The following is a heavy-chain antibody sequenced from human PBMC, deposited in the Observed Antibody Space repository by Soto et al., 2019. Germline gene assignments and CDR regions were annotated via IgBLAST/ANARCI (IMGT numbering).Heavy chain of an antibody. J-gene: IGHJ6*02. CDR2: ISYDGSHK. CDR3: ARDHYYDSSGYYYDYYYYGMDV. Sequence: GGSLRLSCAASGFTFSSYAMHWVRQAPGKXLEWVAVISYDGSHKYYADSVKGRFTISRDNSKNTLYLQMNSLRAEDTAVYYCARDHYYDSSGYYYDYYYYGMDVWGQGTTVTVSS. CDR1: GFTFSSYA. D-gene: IGHD3-22*01. V-gene: IGHV3-30-3*01.